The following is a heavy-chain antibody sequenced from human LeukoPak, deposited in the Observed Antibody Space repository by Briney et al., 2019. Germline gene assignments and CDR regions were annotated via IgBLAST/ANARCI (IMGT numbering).Heavy chain of an antibody. J-gene: IGHJ4*02. D-gene: IGHD6-6*01. V-gene: IGHV3-74*01. Sequence: GGSLRLSCAASGFTFSTYWMHWVRQAPGKGLVWVSRVDNGGSTTLYADSVRGRFIISRDNAKNTLYLQMNSLRPEDTAIYYCARVRSDYSSSSPPDYWGQGTPVTVSS. CDR2: VDNGGSTT. CDR1: GFTFSTYW. CDR3: ARVRSDYSSSSPPDY.